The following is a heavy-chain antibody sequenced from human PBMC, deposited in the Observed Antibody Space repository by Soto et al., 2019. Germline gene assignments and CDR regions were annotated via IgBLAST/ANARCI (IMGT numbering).Heavy chain of an antibody. D-gene: IGHD2-2*01. J-gene: IGHJ4*02. CDR3: ARHNDIVVVPAAMPWAVGAYFDY. CDR1: GGSISSSSYY. CDR2: IYYSGST. Sequence: QLQLQESGPGLVKPSETLSLTCTVSGGSISSSSYYWGWIRQPPGKGLEWIGSIYYSGSTYYNPSLKSRVTISVETSTNQFSLKLSSVTAADTAVYYCARHNDIVVVPAAMPWAVGAYFDYWGQGTLAPVSS. V-gene: IGHV4-39*01.